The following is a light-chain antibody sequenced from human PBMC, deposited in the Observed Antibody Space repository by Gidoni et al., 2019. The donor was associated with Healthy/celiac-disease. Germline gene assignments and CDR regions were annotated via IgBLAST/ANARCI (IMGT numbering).Light chain of an antibody. CDR1: QYISNY. CDR2: DAS. CDR3: QQYDNRPPGFT. V-gene: IGKV1-33*01. J-gene: IGKJ3*01. Sequence: TPVTQSLSTLSASVGDRVTITCQASQYISNYLYCYQQKPGKAPKRLIYDASNLQTGVPSRCIGSGSGTDFTFIISSRQHEDIATDYCQQYDNRPPGFTFGPGTKVDIK.